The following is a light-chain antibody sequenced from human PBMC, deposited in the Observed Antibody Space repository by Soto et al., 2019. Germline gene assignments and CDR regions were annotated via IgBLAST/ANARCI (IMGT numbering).Light chain of an antibody. CDR3: QQYNSYSKT. CDR1: QSISDW. V-gene: IGKV1-5*03. CDR2: KAA. Sequence: DLQMTQSPSTLSASVGDRVTITCRASQSISDWLAWYQQKPGKAPKLLIYKAATVESGVPSRFSGSGSGTEFTLAISSLQPDDFATYYCQQYNSYSKTFGQGTKVEIK. J-gene: IGKJ1*01.